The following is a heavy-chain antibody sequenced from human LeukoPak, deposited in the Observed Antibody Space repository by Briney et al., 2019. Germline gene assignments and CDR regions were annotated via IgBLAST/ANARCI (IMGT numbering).Heavy chain of an antibody. D-gene: IGHD1-14*01. V-gene: IGHV1-2*02. CDR3: ARDHLLFRQPPNWFDP. CDR1: GYTFSDYD. J-gene: IGHJ5*02. Sequence: ASVKVSCKASGYTFSDYDMHWVRQATGQGLEWMGWINPDSGGTKYAQKFQDRVTMTSDTPISTAYMELSRLRSDDTAVYYCARDHLLFRQPPNWFDPWGQGTLVTVSS. CDR2: INPDSGGT.